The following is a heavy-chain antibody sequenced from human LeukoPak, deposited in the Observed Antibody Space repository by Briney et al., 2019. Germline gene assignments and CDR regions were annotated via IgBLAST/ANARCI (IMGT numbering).Heavy chain of an antibody. D-gene: IGHD2-21*01. CDR3: ARSVSISPMFDY. V-gene: IGHV1-2*02. CDR1: GYAFTSYY. J-gene: IGHJ4*02. Sequence: ASVKVSCKTSGYAFTSYYMHWVRQAPGQGLEWMGWINPNTGSTNFAQKFQGRIAMMRATSITTFYMELNSLRSDDTAVCYCARSVSISPMFDYWGQGTLIPVSS. CDR2: INPNTGST.